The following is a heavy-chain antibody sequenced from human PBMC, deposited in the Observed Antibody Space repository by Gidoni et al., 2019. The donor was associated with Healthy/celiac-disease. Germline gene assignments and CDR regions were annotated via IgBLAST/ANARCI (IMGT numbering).Heavy chain of an antibody. CDR1: GGSFSGYY. D-gene: IGHD3-22*01. V-gene: IGHV4-34*01. CDR2: INHSGST. Sequence: QVQLQQWGAGLLKPSETLSLTCAVYGGSFSGYYWSWIRQPPGKGLVWIGEINHSGSTNYNPSLKSRVTISVDTSKNQFSLKLSSVTAADTAVYYCARAYDSSGYYLYNWFDPWGQGTLVTVSS. CDR3: ARAYDSSGYYLYNWFDP. J-gene: IGHJ5*02.